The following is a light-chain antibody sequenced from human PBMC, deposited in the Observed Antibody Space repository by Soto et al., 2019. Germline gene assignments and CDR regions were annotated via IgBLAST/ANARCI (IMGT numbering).Light chain of an antibody. Sequence: QCVLTQPASVSGSPGQSITISCTGTSCDVGAYNYVSWYQQYPGKAPKLMIYGVTNRPSGVSNRFSGSKPGNTASLTISGLQAEYEADYYCSSYAGSSNVFGTGHKLNVL. CDR2: GVT. CDR1: SCDVGAYNY. V-gene: IGLV2-14*01. CDR3: SSYAGSSNV. J-gene: IGLJ1*01.